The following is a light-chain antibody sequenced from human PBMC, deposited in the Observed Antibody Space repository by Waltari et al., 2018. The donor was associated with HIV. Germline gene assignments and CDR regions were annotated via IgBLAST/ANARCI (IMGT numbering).Light chain of an antibody. CDR3: QQYNNWLPIT. CDR1: QSVSSN. CDR2: GAS. Sequence: EIVMTQSPATLSVSLGERATLSCRASQSVSSNLAWYQQKPGQAPRLLIYGASSRATDIPARFSGSGSGTEFTLTISSLQSEDFAVYYCQQYNNWLPITFGQGTRLEIK. V-gene: IGKV3D-15*01. J-gene: IGKJ5*01.